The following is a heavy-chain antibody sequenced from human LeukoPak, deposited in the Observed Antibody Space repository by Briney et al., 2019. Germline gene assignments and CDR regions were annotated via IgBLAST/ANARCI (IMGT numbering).Heavy chain of an antibody. Sequence: GASVKVSCKASGYTFTSYYMHWVRQAAGQGLEWMGIINPSGGSTSYAQKFQGRVTMTRDTSTSTVYMELSSLRSEDTAVYYCARDSGRGYSYGYPDYWGQGTLVTVSS. J-gene: IGHJ4*02. CDR2: INPSGGST. CDR1: GYTFTSYY. D-gene: IGHD5-18*01. V-gene: IGHV1-46*01. CDR3: ARDSGRGYSYGYPDY.